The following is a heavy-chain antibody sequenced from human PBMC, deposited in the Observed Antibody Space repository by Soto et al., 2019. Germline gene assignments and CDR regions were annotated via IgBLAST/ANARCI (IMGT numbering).Heavy chain of an antibody. J-gene: IGHJ4*02. CDR2: IYYSGST. CDR3: VHHGGDPYYHDF. Sequence: QVQLQESGPGLVNPSGTLSLTCAVSGGSLSSSSWWSWVRQPPGKALEWLGEIYYSGSTKYNPSLNSRVTISADQSKNDLSLRLCSVTAADTAVYYCVHHGGDPYYHDFWGQGMLVTVSS. D-gene: IGHD4-17*01. CDR1: GGSLSSSSW. V-gene: IGHV4-4*02.